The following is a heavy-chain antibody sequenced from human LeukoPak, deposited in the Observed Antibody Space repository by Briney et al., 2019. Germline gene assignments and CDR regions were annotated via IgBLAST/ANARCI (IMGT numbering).Heavy chain of an antibody. CDR2: IWYDGSNK. CDR3: ARDRGDYGDSFDAFDI. D-gene: IGHD4-17*01. CDR1: GFTFSSCG. J-gene: IGHJ3*02. Sequence: GRALRLSCAASGFTFSSCGMHWVRQAPGKGLEWVAVIWYDGSNKYYADSVKGRFTISRDNSKNTLYLQMNSLRAEDTAVYYCARDRGDYGDSFDAFDIWGQGTMVTVSS. V-gene: IGHV3-33*01.